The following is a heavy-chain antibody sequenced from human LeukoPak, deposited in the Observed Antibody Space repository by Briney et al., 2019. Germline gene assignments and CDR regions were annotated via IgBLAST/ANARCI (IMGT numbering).Heavy chain of an antibody. Sequence: GGSLRLSCAASGFTFSSYAMSWVRQAPGKGLEWVSAISGSGGSTYYADSVKGRFTISRDNSKSTLYLQMNSLRAEDTAVYYCAKVRAAAGRGRSGYYFDYWGQGTLVTVSS. V-gene: IGHV3-23*01. CDR2: ISGSGGST. J-gene: IGHJ4*02. CDR3: AKVRAAAGRGRSGYYFDY. CDR1: GFTFSSYA. D-gene: IGHD6-13*01.